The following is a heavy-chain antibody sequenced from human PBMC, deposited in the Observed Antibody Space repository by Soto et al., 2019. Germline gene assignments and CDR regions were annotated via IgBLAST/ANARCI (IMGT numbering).Heavy chain of an antibody. Sequence: QVQLQQWGAGLLKPSETLSLTCAVYGGSFSGYYWSWIRQPPGKGLEWIGEINHSGSTNYNPSLKRRVAISVDTSKNQFSLKLSSVTAADTAVYYGARESALRGWFDPWGQGTLVTVSS. CDR1: GGSFSGYY. J-gene: IGHJ5*02. V-gene: IGHV4-34*01. CDR3: ARESALRGWFDP. D-gene: IGHD2-15*01. CDR2: INHSGST.